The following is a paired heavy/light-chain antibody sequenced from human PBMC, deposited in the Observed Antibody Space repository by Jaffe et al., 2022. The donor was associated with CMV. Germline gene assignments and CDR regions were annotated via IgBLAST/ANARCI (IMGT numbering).Light chain of an antibody. V-gene: IGKV1-16*02. CDR3: HQYNSYPLT. J-gene: IGKJ4*01. Sequence: DIQMTQSPSSLSAFVGDRVTITCRASQAISNYLAWFQQKPGRAPKSLIYAASSLRTGAPSKFSASGSGTDFTLTISGLQPEDSATYYCHQYNSYPLTFGGGTRVEV. CDR1: QAISNY. CDR2: AAS.
Heavy chain of an antibody. V-gene: IGHV1-46*01. Sequence: QVQLVQSGAEVKKPGASVKVSCKASGYTFTTYDMHWVRQAPGQGLEWMGKMKPSGDTTRYAQKFQGRVTMTSDTSTSTIYMELSSLRSDDTAIYYCARDGGELQPWGILYGMDVWGQGTTVTVSS. CDR2: MKPSGDTT. D-gene: IGHD1-1*01. CDR1: GYTFTTYD. CDR3: ARDGGELQPWGILYGMDV. J-gene: IGHJ6*02.